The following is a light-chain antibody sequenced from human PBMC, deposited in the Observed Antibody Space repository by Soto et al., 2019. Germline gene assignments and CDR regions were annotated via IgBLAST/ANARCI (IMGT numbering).Light chain of an antibody. J-gene: IGLJ1*01. CDR1: SSDVGSHNL. CDR3: CSYAGSSTSRV. Sequence: QSVLTQPASVSGSPGQSITISCTGTSSDVGSHNLVSWYQQHPGKAPKFMIYEVSKRPSGVSNRFSGSKSGNTASLTISGLQAEDEADYYCCSYAGSSTSRVFGTGTKVT. CDR2: EVS. V-gene: IGLV2-23*02.